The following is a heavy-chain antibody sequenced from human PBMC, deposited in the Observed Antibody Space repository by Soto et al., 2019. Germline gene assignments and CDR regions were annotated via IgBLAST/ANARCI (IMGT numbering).Heavy chain of an antibody. Sequence: EVHLVESGGGLVRPGGSLRLSCAASGFTFSSYSMNWVRQAPGKGLEWVSSISHSSSYIYYADSVKGRFTISRDNAKNPLYLQMNRLRGEDSAVYYCATYASGSGALDYWGQGTLGTVSS. V-gene: IGHV3-21*06. CDR3: ATYASGSGALDY. J-gene: IGHJ4*02. CDR1: GFTFSSYS. D-gene: IGHD3-10*01. CDR2: ISHSSSYI.